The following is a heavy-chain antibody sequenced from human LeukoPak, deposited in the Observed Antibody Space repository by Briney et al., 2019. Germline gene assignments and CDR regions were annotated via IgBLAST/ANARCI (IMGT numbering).Heavy chain of an antibody. CDR3: AGEGYSSGWNDC. CDR2: INYRGNT. D-gene: IGHD6-19*01. V-gene: IGHV4-59*01. CDR1: GGSIRDYY. J-gene: IGHJ4*02. Sequence: SETLSLTCTVSGGSIRDYYWTWIRQPPGKGLEWIGYINYRGNTNYNPSLKNRVSMSVDMSKNQFSLKLRSVTAADTAVYFCAGEGYSSGWNDCWGQGTLVTVSS.